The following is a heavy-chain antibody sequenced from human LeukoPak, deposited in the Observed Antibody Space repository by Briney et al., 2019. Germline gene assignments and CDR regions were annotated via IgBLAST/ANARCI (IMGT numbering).Heavy chain of an antibody. CDR2: IYYSGST. CDR3: ARLHSYGYKGVDY. J-gene: IGHJ4*02. CDR1: GGSISSYY. V-gene: IGHV4-59*08. Sequence: PSETLSLTCTVSGGSISSYYWSWIRQPPGKGLEWIGYIYYSGSTNYNPSLKSRVTISVDTSKNQFSLKLSSVTAADTAVYYCARLHSYGYKGVDYWGQGTLVTVSS. D-gene: IGHD5-18*01.